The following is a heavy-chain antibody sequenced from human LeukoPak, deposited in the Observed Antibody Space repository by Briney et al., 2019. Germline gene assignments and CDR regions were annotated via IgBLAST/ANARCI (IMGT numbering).Heavy chain of an antibody. Sequence: ASVKVSCKASGYTFTGYYMHWVRQAPGQGLEWMGRINPNSGGTNYAQKFQGRVTMTRDTSISTAYVELSRLRSDGTAVYYCARGALDYGGNPGDYWGQGTLVTVSS. J-gene: IGHJ4*02. D-gene: IGHD4-23*01. CDR1: GYTFTGYY. CDR2: INPNSGGT. V-gene: IGHV1-2*06. CDR3: ARGALDYGGNPGDY.